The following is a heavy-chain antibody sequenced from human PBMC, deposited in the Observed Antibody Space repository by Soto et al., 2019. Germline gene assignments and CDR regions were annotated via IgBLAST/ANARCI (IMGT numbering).Heavy chain of an antibody. D-gene: IGHD2-8*01. V-gene: IGHV1-69*02. CDR2: IIPILGIA. CDR1: GGTFSSYT. CDR3: ARRYCTNGVCLGDAFDI. J-gene: IGHJ3*02. Sequence: ASVKVSCKASGGTFSSYTISWVRQAPGQGLEWMGRIIPILGIANYAQKFQGRVTITADKSTSTAYMELSSLRSEDTAVYYCARRYCTNGVCLGDAFDIWGQGTMVTVSS.